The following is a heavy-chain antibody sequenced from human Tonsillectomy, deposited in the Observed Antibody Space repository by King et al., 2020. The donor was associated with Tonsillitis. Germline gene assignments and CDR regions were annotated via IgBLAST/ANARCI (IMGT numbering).Heavy chain of an antibody. CDR1: GYTFSNYD. V-gene: IGHV1-18*01. CDR3: ARLSLPIWYFDL. J-gene: IGHJ2*01. Sequence: MQLVQSGGEVKKPGASMKVSCKASGYTFSNYDITWVRQAPGQGLEWMGWVSAYTGNTNYAQKLQGRVTMTTDTSTSTAYMELRSLRSDDTAVYYCARLSLPIWYFDLWGRGTLVIVSS. CDR2: VSAYTGNT.